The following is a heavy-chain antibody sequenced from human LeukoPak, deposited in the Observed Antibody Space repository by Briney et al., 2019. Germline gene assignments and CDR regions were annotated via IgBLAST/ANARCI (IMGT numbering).Heavy chain of an antibody. CDR2: IFYSGST. J-gene: IGHJ4*02. V-gene: IGHV4-39*07. CDR3: ARDHPFDY. CDR1: GGSISSTSYY. Sequence: SETLSLTCTVSGGSISSTSYYWGWIRQPPGKGLEWIGSIFYSGSTYYNPSLKSRVTISADTSKNQFSLKLSSVTAADTAVYYCARDHPFDYWGQGTLVTVSS.